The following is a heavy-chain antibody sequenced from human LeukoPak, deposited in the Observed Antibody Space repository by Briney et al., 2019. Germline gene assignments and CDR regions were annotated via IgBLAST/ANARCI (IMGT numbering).Heavy chain of an antibody. V-gene: IGHV4-39*01. D-gene: IGHD6-19*01. J-gene: IGHJ4*02. CDR3: ARRGLAVAAH. CDR1: DGSISSSNYY. CDR2: IYYGGTT. Sequence: SETLSLTCTVSDGSISSSNYYWAWVRQPPGKGLEWIGSIYYGGTTYYSPSLKSRVTISADSSKNQFSLRLTSVTAADTAVYYCARRGLAVAAHWGQGSLVTVSS.